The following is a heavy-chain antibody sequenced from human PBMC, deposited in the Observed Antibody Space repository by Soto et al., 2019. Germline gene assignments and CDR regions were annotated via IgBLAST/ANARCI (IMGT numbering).Heavy chain of an antibody. Sequence: GGSLRLSCAASGFTFSSYAMSWVRQAPGKGLEWVSAISGSGGSTYYADSVKGRFTISRDNSKNTLYLQMNSLRAEDTAVYYCATNYDSSGYGGHFDYWGQGTLVTV. CDR1: GFTFSSYA. CDR2: ISGSGGST. CDR3: ATNYDSSGYGGHFDY. V-gene: IGHV3-23*01. D-gene: IGHD3-22*01. J-gene: IGHJ4*02.